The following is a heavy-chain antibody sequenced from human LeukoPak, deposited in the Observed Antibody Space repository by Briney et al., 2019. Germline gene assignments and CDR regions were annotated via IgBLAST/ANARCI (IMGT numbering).Heavy chain of an antibody. CDR3: ARIDVNWVVGYYFDY. J-gene: IGHJ4*02. D-gene: IGHD7-27*01. V-gene: IGHV4-61*01. CDR1: GDSISSGSYY. Sequence: SETLSLTCTVSGDSISSGSYYWSWIRQPPGKGLEWIGYIYYSGGTNYNPSLKSRVTISVDTSKNQFSLKLSSVAAADTAVYYCARIDVNWVVGYYFDYWGQGTLVTVSS. CDR2: IYYSGGT.